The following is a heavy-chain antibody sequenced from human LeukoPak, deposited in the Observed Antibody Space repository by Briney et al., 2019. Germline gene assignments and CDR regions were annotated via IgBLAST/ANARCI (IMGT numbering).Heavy chain of an antibody. V-gene: IGHV4-31*03. Sequence: SETLSLTCTVSGGSFSSGGYYWSWIRQHPGKGLEWIGYIYYSGSTYYNPSLKSRVTISVDTSKNQFSLKLSSVTAADTAVYYCARDFGGYYYFDYWGQGTLVTVSS. J-gene: IGHJ4*02. D-gene: IGHD4-23*01. CDR3: ARDFGGYYYFDY. CDR2: IYYSGST. CDR1: GGSFSSGGYY.